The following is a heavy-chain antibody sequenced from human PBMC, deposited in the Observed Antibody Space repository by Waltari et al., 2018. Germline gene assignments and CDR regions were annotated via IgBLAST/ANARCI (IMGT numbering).Heavy chain of an antibody. Sequence: QVQLQQWGAGLLKPSETLSLTCAVYGGSFSGYYWSWIRQPPGKGLEWIGEINHSGSTNYNPSRKSRVTISVDTAKNQFSLKLSSVTAADTAVYYCARGDIVVVPAAPPTNNWFDPWGQGTLVTVSS. V-gene: IGHV4-34*01. J-gene: IGHJ5*02. D-gene: IGHD2-2*01. CDR3: ARGDIVVVPAAPPTNNWFDP. CDR2: INHSGST. CDR1: GGSFSGYY.